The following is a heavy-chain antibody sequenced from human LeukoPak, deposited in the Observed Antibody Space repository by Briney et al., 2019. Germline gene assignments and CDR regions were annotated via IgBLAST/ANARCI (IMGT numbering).Heavy chain of an antibody. D-gene: IGHD3/OR15-3a*01. V-gene: IGHV3-48*03. CDR2: ISSSSSTI. J-gene: IGHJ4*02. Sequence: GGSLRLSCAASGFTFSSYEMNWVRQAPGKGLEWVSYISSSSSTIYYADSVKGRFTISRDNAKNSLYLQMNSLRAEDTAVYYCARAHRQWTIDYWGQGTLVTVSS. CDR1: GFTFSSYE. CDR3: ARAHRQWTIDY.